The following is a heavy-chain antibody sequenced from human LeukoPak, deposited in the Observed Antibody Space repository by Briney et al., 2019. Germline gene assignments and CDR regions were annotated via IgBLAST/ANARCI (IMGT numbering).Heavy chain of an antibody. J-gene: IGHJ3*02. CDR2: ISASGGKT. Sequence: GGSLRLSCAASGFIFNDYAMSWVRQVPGKGLECVSVISASGGKTYYTDSVKGRFTTSRDTSKTTISLQMNSLRVEDSAVYYCAKPTTHKDAFDIWGQGTMVTVSS. CDR3: AKPTTHKDAFDI. CDR1: GFIFNDYA. V-gene: IGHV3-23*01. D-gene: IGHD4-11*01.